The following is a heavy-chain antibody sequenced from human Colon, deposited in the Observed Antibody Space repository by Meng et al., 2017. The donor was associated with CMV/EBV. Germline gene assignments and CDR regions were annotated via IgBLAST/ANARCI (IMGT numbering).Heavy chain of an antibody. Sequence: GGSLRLSCAASGFTFDDYGMSWVRQDPGKGLEWVSGINWNGGSTGYADSVKGRFTISRDNAKNSLYLQMNSLRAEDTTLYYCARVAFEYYDFWSCYLDWGQGTLVTVSS. CDR2: INWNGGST. CDR3: ARVAFEYYDFWSCYLD. CDR1: GFTFDDYG. V-gene: IGHV3-20*04. D-gene: IGHD3-3*01. J-gene: IGHJ4*02.